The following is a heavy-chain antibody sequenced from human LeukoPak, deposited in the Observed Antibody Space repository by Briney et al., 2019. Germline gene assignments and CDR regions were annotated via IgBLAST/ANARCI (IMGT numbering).Heavy chain of an antibody. CDR3: AKYYYDSSGYWNFDY. CDR2: IYYSGST. CDR1: GGSISSYY. V-gene: IGHV4-59*01. Sequence: SETLSLTCPVSGGSISSYYWSWIRPPPGKGLEWIGYIYYSGSTNYNPSLKSRVTISVDTSKNQFSLKLSSVTAADTAVYYCAKYYYDSSGYWNFDYWGQGTLVTVSS. J-gene: IGHJ4*02. D-gene: IGHD3-22*01.